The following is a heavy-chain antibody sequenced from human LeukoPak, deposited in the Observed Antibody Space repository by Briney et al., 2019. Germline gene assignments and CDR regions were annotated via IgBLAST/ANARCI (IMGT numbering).Heavy chain of an antibody. V-gene: IGHV3-7*03. Sequence: GGSLRLSCVGSKFSFNNYWMNWVHQAPGEGLEWVAKIDQDGTEKAYVDSVRGRFTISRDNAKNSLFLQMNSLRAEDTAVYYCARGPLIAAAGTWWGQGTLVTVSS. CDR1: KFSFNNYW. J-gene: IGHJ4*02. CDR3: ARGPLIAAAGTW. D-gene: IGHD6-13*01. CDR2: IDQDGTEK.